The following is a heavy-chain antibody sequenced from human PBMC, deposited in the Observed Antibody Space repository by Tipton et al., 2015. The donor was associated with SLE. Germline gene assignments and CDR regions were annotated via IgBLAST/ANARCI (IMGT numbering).Heavy chain of an antibody. V-gene: IGHV1-2*02. J-gene: IGHJ5*02. D-gene: IGHD3-22*01. CDR2: INPNNGGT. CDR1: GYTFTGYH. CDR3: ARDSWVVTDNWFDP. Sequence: VQLVQSGAEVKKPGASVKVSCKASGYTFTGYHIHWVRQAPGQGLEWMGWINPNNGGTNYTQKFQGRVTLTRDTSISTAYMELSRLRSDDTAVYYCARDSWVVTDNWFDPWGQGTLVTVSS.